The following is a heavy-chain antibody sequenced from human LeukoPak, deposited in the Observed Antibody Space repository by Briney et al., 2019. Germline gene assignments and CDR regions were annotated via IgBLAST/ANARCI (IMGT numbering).Heavy chain of an antibody. CDR1: GYTFTSYG. Sequence: GASVKVSCKASGYTFTSYGISWVRQAPGQGLEWMGWISAYNGNTNYAQKLQGRVAMTTDTSTSTAYMELRSLRSDDTAVYYCAKQGGLRYFDWSFDYWGQGTLVTVSS. J-gene: IGHJ4*02. CDR3: AKQGGLRYFDWSFDY. D-gene: IGHD3-9*01. CDR2: ISAYNGNT. V-gene: IGHV1-18*01.